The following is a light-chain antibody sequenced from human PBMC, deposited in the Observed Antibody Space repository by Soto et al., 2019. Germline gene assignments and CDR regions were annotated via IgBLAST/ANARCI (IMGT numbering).Light chain of an antibody. V-gene: IGKV3-20*01. CDR2: GAS. J-gene: IGKJ5*01. CDR1: QSVVGNY. CDR3: QQYGHSPIT. Sequence: EIVLTESPGTLSLSPGERATLSCRASQSVVGNYLAWYQQRPGQAPRLLIYGASNRATGIPDRFSGSGSGTDFTLTISRLEPEDFTVYYCQQYGHSPITFGQGTRLEI.